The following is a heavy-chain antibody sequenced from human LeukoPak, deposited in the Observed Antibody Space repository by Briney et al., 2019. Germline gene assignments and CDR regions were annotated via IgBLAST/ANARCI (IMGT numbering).Heavy chain of an antibody. CDR3: AKREYQLLSAGERYFDY. V-gene: IGHV3-23*01. CDR2: ISGSGGST. D-gene: IGHD2-2*01. Sequence: PGGSLRLSCAASGFTFSSYAMSWVRQAPGKGLEWVSAISGSGGSTYYADSVKGRFTISRDNSKNTLYLQMNSLRAEDTAVYYCAKREYQLLSAGERYFDYRGQGTLVTVSS. J-gene: IGHJ4*02. CDR1: GFTFSSYA.